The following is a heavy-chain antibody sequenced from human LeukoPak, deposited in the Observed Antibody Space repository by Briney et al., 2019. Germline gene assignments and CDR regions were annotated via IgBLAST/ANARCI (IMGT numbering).Heavy chain of an antibody. D-gene: IGHD3/OR15-3a*01. V-gene: IGHV3-11*01. Sequence: PGGSLRLSCAASGFTFSDYYMGWTRQAPGKGLEWVSYISSSGSTIYYADSVKGRFTISRDNAKNSLYLQMNSLRAEDTAVYYCARDLWSGNPNTLDYWGQGTLVTVSS. CDR3: ARDLWSGNPNTLDY. J-gene: IGHJ4*02. CDR1: GFTFSDYY. CDR2: ISSSGSTI.